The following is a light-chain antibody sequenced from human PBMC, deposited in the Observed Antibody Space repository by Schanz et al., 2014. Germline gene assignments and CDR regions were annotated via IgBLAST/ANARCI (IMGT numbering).Light chain of an antibody. J-gene: IGKJ1*01. CDR2: DAS. V-gene: IGKV1-33*01. CDR1: QDISNY. CDR3: QQGYDTPVWT. Sequence: DIQMTQSPSSLSASVGDRVTITCQASQDISNYLNWYQQKPGKAPKLLIYDASNLETGVPSRFSGSGSGTDFTFTISSLQPEDFATYYCQQGYDTPVWTFGQGTKVEVK.